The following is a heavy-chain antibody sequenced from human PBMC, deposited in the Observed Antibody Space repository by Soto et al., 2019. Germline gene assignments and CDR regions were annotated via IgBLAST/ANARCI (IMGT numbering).Heavy chain of an antibody. Sequence: EVQLVQSGGGVVQPGGSLRLSCAASGFTFSSYWMSWVRQAPGKGLEWVANIKQDGSDKFYVDSVKGRFTISRDNAKNSLYLQMNSLRAEDTAVYYCARDRTRGWRREENWFDPWGQGTLVTVSS. V-gene: IGHV3-7*01. CDR3: ARDRTRGWRREENWFDP. D-gene: IGHD6-19*01. CDR2: IKQDGSDK. CDR1: GFTFSSYW. J-gene: IGHJ5*02.